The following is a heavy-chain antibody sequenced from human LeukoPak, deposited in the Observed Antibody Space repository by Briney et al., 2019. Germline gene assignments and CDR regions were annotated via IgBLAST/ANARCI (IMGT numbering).Heavy chain of an antibody. V-gene: IGHV3-21*01. CDR1: GFTFSSYS. D-gene: IGHD6-13*01. J-gene: IGHJ3*02. CDR2: ISSSSSYI. Sequence: GGSLRLSCAASGFTFSSYSMNWVRQAPGKGLEWVSSISSSSSYIYYADSVKGRFTISRDNAKNSLYPQMNSLRAEDTAVYYCARPAAGTVSDAFDIWGQGTMVTVSS. CDR3: ARPAAGTVSDAFDI.